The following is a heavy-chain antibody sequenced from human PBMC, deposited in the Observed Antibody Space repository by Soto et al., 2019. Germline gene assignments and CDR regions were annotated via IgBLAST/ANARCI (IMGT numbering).Heavy chain of an antibody. J-gene: IGHJ4*02. CDR3: AQKGRGYFDY. CDR1: GFSLSTRDVG. D-gene: IGHD3-10*01. Sequence: QITLKESGPTLVKPTQTLTLTCTFSGFSLSTRDVGVGWIRQPPGKALEWLTLIYWDDYKHYSPSLETRLAITKDTSKNQVVLTMTNMDPVDTATYYCAQKGRGYFDYWGQGTLVNVSS. V-gene: IGHV2-5*02. CDR2: IYWDDYK.